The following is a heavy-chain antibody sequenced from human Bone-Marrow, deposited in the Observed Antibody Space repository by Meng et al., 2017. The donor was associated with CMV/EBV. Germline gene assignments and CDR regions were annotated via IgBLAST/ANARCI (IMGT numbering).Heavy chain of an antibody. Sequence: SGPTLVKPTQTLTLTCTFSGFSLSTSGMCVSWVRQPPGKALEWLALIDWDDDKYYSASLKTRLTISKDTSKNQVVLTMTNMDPVDTATYYCARGIAAAGTYYYYYYGMDVWGQGTTVTVPS. CDR1: GFSLSTSGMC. D-gene: IGHD6-13*01. V-gene: IGHV2-70*20. CDR3: ARGIAAAGTYYYYYYGMDV. J-gene: IGHJ6*02. CDR2: IDWDDDK.